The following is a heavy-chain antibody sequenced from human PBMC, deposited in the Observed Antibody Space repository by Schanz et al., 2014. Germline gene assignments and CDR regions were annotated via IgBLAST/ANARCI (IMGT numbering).Heavy chain of an antibody. CDR2: VHPSGTT. CDR3: ARGQDHAKTGDL. CDR1: GGSISNYY. Sequence: QVQLQESGPGLVKPSETLSLTCTVSGGSISNYYWGWIRQPPGKGLEWIGEVHPSGTTNYNPSLSYRVPMSADASKNQFSRKLTSVTAADTAVYYCARGQDHAKTGDLWGRGTLVTISS. V-gene: IGHV4-59*12. D-gene: IGHD2-2*01. J-gene: IGHJ5*02.